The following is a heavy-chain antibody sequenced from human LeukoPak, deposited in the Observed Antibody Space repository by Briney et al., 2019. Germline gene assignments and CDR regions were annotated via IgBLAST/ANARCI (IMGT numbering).Heavy chain of an antibody. Sequence: SETLSLTRTVSGYSISSGYYWGWIRQPPGKGLEWIGSIYHSGSTYYNPSLKSRVTISVDTSKNQFSLKLSSVTAADTAVYYCASPSDGDIVVVPAAGFGYWGQGTLVTVSS. CDR2: IYHSGST. CDR3: ASPSDGDIVVVPAAGFGY. J-gene: IGHJ4*02. V-gene: IGHV4-38-2*02. D-gene: IGHD2-2*01. CDR1: GYSISSGYY.